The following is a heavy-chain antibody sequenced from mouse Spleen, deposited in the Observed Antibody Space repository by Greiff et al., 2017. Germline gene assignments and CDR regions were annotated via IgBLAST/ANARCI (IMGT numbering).Heavy chain of an antibody. J-gene: IGHJ4*01. CDR1: GFTFSSYA. CDR3: ARGGGTYAMDY. V-gene: IGHV5-4*01. CDR2: ISDGGSYT. Sequence: DVQLVESGGGLVKPGGSLKLSCAASGFTFSSYAMSWVRQTPEKRLEWVATISDGGSYTYYPDNVKGRFTISRDNAKNNLYLQMSHLKSEDTAMYYCARGGGTYAMDYWGQGTSVTVSS. D-gene: IGHD4-1*01.